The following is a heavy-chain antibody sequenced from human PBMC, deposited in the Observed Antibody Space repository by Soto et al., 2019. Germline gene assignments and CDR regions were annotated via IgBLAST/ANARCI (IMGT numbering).Heavy chain of an antibody. Sequence: QVQLVESGGGVVQPGRSLRLSCAASGFTFSSYGMHWVRQAPGKGLEWVALISYDGSNKYYADYVKGRFTISRDNSKNTLYLQMNSRRTEDTAVYYCAKDLGHGGRGAFDIWGQGTRVTVSS. J-gene: IGHJ3*02. CDR3: AKDLGHGGRGAFDI. D-gene: IGHD7-27*01. CDR2: ISYDGSNK. CDR1: GFTFSSYG. V-gene: IGHV3-30*18.